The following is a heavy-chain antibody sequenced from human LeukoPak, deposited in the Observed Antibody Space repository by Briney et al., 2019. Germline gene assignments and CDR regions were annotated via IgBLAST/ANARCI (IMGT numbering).Heavy chain of an antibody. Sequence: ASVKVSCKASGYTFTSYGISWVRQAPGQGLEWMGWISAYNGNTNHAQKLQGRVTMTTDTSTSTAYMELGSLRSDDTAVYYCARDSGRDIVVVPASFDYWGQGTLVTVSS. CDR3: ARDSGRDIVVVPASFDY. CDR1: GYTFTSYG. CDR2: ISAYNGNT. V-gene: IGHV1-18*04. D-gene: IGHD2-2*01. J-gene: IGHJ4*02.